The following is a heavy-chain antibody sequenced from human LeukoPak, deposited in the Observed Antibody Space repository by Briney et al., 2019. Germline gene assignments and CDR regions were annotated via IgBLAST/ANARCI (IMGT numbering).Heavy chain of an antibody. CDR2: ISSSSTYI. D-gene: IGHD1-26*01. V-gene: IGHV3-21*01. CDR3: ARPIVGGTLGGDY. CDR1: GFTFSTYS. Sequence: GGSLRLSCAASGFTFSTYSMNWVRQAPEKGLEWVSSISSSSTYIYYADSVKGRFTISRDNAKNSLYLQMNSLRAEDTALYYCARPIVGGTLGGDYWGQGTLVTVSS. J-gene: IGHJ4*02.